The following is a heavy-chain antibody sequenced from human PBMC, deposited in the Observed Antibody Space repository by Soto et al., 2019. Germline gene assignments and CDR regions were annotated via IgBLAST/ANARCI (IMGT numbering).Heavy chain of an antibody. D-gene: IGHD2-8*01. CDR3: ARDGSYCTNGVCFPYFDF. CDR1: GHNSVDYA. Sequence: VKVSCKASGHNSVDYAMSWVRQAPGQGLEWVGRIVPLFGSAEYADSFQGRVTITADRSTTTSYMELTPLRSEDTAVYFCARDGSYCTNGVCFPYFDFWGQGTPVTGS. J-gene: IGHJ4*02. V-gene: IGHV1-69*13. CDR2: IVPLFGSA.